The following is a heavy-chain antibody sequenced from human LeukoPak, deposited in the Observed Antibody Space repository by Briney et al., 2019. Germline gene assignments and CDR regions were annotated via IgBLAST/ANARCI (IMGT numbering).Heavy chain of an antibody. Sequence: SETLSLTCTVSGGSISSSSYYWGWIRQPPGKGLEWIGSIYYSGSTYYNPSLKSRVTISVDTSKNQFSLKLSSVTAADTAVYYCARHEEGIAAASEYFQHWGQGTLVTVSS. CDR1: GGSISSSSYY. CDR3: ARHEEGIAAASEYFQH. V-gene: IGHV4-39*01. D-gene: IGHD6-13*01. J-gene: IGHJ1*01. CDR2: IYYSGST.